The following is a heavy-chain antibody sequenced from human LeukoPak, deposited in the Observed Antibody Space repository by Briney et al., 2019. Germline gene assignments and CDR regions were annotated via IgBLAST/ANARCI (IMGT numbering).Heavy chain of an antibody. Sequence: GGSLRLSCAASGFTFSSYEMNWVRQAPGKGLEWVSYIRSSDNTIHYADSVKGRFTISRDNAKNSLYLQMNRLRAEDTAVYYCARGGYCSGGTCYEFNAFDIWGQGTMVTVSS. CDR1: GFTFSSYE. J-gene: IGHJ3*02. V-gene: IGHV3-48*03. D-gene: IGHD2-15*01. CDR2: IRSSDNTI. CDR3: ARGGYCSGGTCYEFNAFDI.